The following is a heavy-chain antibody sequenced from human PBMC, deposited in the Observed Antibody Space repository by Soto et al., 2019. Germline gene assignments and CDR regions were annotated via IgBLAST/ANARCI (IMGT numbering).Heavy chain of an antibody. D-gene: IGHD6-19*01. J-gene: IGHJ4*02. CDR1: GYTFTDYY. Sequence: VASVKVSCKASGYTFTDYYIHWVRQAPGQGLEWMGWINPNTGGTKYAQNFQGRVTMTSENSITTAHMELSSLRSDDTAVYFCMSSPYSSGSYDLSAHPPSDSFDYWGQGTLVTVSS. CDR3: MSSPYSSGSYDLSAHPPSDSFDY. CDR2: INPNTGGT. V-gene: IGHV1-2*02.